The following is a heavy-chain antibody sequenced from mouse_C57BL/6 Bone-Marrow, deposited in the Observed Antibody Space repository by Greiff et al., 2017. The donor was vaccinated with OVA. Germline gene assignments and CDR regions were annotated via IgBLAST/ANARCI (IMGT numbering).Heavy chain of an antibody. D-gene: IGHD1-1*01. V-gene: IGHV1-19*01. J-gene: IGHJ1*03. CDR2: INPYNGGT. CDR1: GYTFTDYY. Sequence: LVKPGASVKMSCKASGYTFTDYYMNWVKQSHGKSLEWIGVINPYNGGTSYNQKFKGKATLTVDKSSSTAYMELNSLTSEDSAVYYCARRLITTVVARYFDVWGTGTTVTVSS. CDR3: ARRLITTVVARYFDV.